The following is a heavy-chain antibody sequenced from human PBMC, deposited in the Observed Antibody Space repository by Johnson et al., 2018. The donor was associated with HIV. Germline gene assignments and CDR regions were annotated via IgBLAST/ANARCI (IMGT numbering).Heavy chain of an antibody. V-gene: IGHV3-66*03. D-gene: IGHD1-26*01. CDR1: GFTVSSNY. CDR2: IYTGGST. Sequence: VQLVESGGGLIQPGGSLRLSCAASGFTVSSNYMSWVRQAPGKGLEWVSVIYTGGSTFYADSVKGRFTNSRDNSKNALYLQMNSLRAEDTAVYYCARVRVGAFDFWGQGTMVTVS. J-gene: IGHJ3*01. CDR3: ARVRVGAFDF.